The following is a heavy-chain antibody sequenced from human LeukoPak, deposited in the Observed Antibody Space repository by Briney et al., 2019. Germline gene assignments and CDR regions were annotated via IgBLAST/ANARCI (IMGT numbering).Heavy chain of an antibody. CDR2: IKQDGSEK. CDR3: AKGGEGGLRYFDWSHDAFDI. D-gene: IGHD3-9*01. Sequence: GGSLRLSCAASGFIFSSYEMNWVRQAPGKELEWVANIKQDGSEKFYVDSVKGRFTISRDNAKDSLYLQMNSLRAEDTAVYYCAKGGEGGLRYFDWSHDAFDIWGQGTMVTVSS. CDR1: GFIFSSYE. V-gene: IGHV3-7*03. J-gene: IGHJ3*02.